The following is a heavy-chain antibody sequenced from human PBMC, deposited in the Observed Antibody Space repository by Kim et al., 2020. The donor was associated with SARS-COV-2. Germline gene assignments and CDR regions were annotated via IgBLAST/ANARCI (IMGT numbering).Heavy chain of an antibody. CDR2: ISSGGSTI. V-gene: IGHV3-48*03. J-gene: IGHJ6*02. CDR1: GFTFSSYE. CDR3: ARDKKEWERRHYYYYGMDV. Sequence: GGSLRLSCAASGFTFSSYEMNWVRQAPGKGLEWVSYISSGGSTIYYADSVKGRFTISRDNAKNSLYLQMNSLRAEDTAVYYCARDKKEWERRHYYYYGMDVWGQGTTVTVSS. D-gene: IGHD1-1*01.